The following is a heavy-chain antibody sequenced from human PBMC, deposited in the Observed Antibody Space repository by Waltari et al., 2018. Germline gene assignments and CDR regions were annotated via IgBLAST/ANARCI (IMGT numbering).Heavy chain of an antibody. V-gene: IGHV3-23*01. CDR3: AKDRGVYYDFWSGYYEPRLPDHGMDV. CDR2: MRGSGGST. Sequence: VQLLESGGGLVQPGGSLRLSCAASGFTFSSYAMSWGRQAQGNGLEGVSAMRGSGGSTYYADSVKGRFTSSRDNSKNTLYLQMNSLRAEDTAVYYCAKDRGVYYDFWSGYYEPRLPDHGMDVWGQGTTVTVSS. J-gene: IGHJ6*02. D-gene: IGHD3-3*01. CDR1: GFTFSSYA.